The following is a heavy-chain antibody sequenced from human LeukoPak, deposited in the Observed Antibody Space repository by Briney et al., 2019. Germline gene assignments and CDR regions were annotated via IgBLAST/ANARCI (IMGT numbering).Heavy chain of an antibody. CDR2: ISSSGSTI. D-gene: IGHD3-10*01. CDR3: VRVPRYGSGNSDWYFDL. V-gene: IGHV3-11*01. J-gene: IGHJ2*01. Sequence: PGGSLRLSCAASGFTFSDYYMSWIRQAPGKGLEWVSYISSSGSTIYYADSVKGRFTISRDNAKNSLYLQMNSLRAEDTAVYYCVRVPRYGSGNSDWYFDLWGRGTLVTVSS. CDR1: GFTFSDYY.